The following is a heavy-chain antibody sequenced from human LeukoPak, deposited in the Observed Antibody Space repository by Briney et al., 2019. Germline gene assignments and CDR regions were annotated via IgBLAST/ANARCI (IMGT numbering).Heavy chain of an antibody. Sequence: ASVKVSCKASGYTFTGYYMHWVRQAPGQGLEWMGWINPNSGGTNYAQKFQGRVTMTRDTSISTAYMELSRLRSDDAAVYYCAREKGYDSSGCDYWGQGTLVTVSS. CDR3: AREKGYDSSGCDY. D-gene: IGHD3-22*01. CDR2: INPNSGGT. CDR1: GYTFTGYY. J-gene: IGHJ4*02. V-gene: IGHV1-2*02.